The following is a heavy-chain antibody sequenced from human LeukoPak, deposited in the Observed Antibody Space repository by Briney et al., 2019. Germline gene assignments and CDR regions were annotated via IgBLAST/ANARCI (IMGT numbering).Heavy chain of an antibody. Sequence: SETLSLTCTVSGGSISTYYWSWIRQPPGKVLEWIGYIYYSGSTNYNPSLKSRVTISVDTSKNHFSLKVNSVTAADTAVYYCARATRYFDWLLLGYYMDVWGKGTTVTVSS. V-gene: IGHV4-59*01. CDR2: IYYSGST. CDR3: ARATRYFDWLLLGYYMDV. CDR1: GGSISTYY. J-gene: IGHJ6*03. D-gene: IGHD3-9*01.